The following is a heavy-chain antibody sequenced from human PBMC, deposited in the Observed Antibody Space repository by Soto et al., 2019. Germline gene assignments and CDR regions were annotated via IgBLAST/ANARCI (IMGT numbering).Heavy chain of an antibody. CDR1: GGSISNYY. D-gene: IGHD2-15*01. CDR2: IDTSGST. V-gene: IGHV4-4*07. CDR3: ARGRKGILAAFDI. J-gene: IGHJ3*02. Sequence: PSETLSLTCTVSGGSISNYYCNWIRQPAGKGLEWIGRIDTSGSTNYNPSLKSRVTMSVDTSKQEFSLKLSSVTAADTAVYYCARGRKGILAAFDIWGQGTMVTVSS.